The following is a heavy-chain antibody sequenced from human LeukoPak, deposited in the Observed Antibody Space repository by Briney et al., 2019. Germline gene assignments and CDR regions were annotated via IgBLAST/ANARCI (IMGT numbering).Heavy chain of an antibody. CDR1: GYTFTGYY. Sequence: GASVKVSCKASGYTFTGYYMHWVRQAPGQGLEWMGWINPNSGGTNYAQKFQGRVTMTRDTSISTAYMELSRLRSDDTAVYYCGREKANDYVWGSYRSFDYWGQGTLVTVSS. V-gene: IGHV1-2*02. D-gene: IGHD3-16*02. J-gene: IGHJ4*02. CDR2: INPNSGGT. CDR3: GREKANDYVWGSYRSFDY.